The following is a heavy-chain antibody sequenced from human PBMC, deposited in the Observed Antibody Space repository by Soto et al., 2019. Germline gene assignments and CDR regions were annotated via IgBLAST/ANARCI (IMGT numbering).Heavy chain of an antibody. D-gene: IGHD3-3*01. Sequence: EVQLLESGGGLVQPGGSLRLTCAASGFTFSSYGMSWVRQAPGKGLEWVSDISGSGGSTYYADSVKGRFTVSRDNSKNTLYLQMNSLRAEDTAVYYCAKEEWPGFDYWGQGTLVTVSS. CDR1: GFTFSSYG. J-gene: IGHJ4*02. CDR2: ISGSGGST. V-gene: IGHV3-23*01. CDR3: AKEEWPGFDY.